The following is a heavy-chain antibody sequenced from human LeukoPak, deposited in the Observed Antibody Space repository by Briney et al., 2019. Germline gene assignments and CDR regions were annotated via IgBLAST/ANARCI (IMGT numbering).Heavy chain of an antibody. V-gene: IGHV1-69*06. CDR2: IIPIFGTA. CDR1: GYTFTGYY. CDR3: ARNRVAGSWFDP. D-gene: IGHD3-10*01. Sequence: VASVKVSCKASGYTFTGYYMHWVRQAPGQGLEWMGGIIPIFGTANYAQKFQGRVTITADKSTSTAYMELSSLRSEDTAVYYCARNRVAGSWFDPWGQGTLVTVSS. J-gene: IGHJ5*02.